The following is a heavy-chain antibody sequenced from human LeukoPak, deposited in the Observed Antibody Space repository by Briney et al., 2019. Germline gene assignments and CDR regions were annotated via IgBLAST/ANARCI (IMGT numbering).Heavy chain of an antibody. CDR1: GFTFSSYA. CDR2: ISYDGSNK. CDR3: ARAGNIDDILTGHDAFDI. Sequence: GGSLRLSCAASGFTFSSYAMHWVRQAPGKGLEWVAVISYDGSNKYYADSVKGRFTISRDNSKNTLYLQMNSLRAEDTAVYYCARAGNIDDILTGHDAFDIWGQGTMVTVSS. J-gene: IGHJ3*02. D-gene: IGHD3-9*01. V-gene: IGHV3-30*04.